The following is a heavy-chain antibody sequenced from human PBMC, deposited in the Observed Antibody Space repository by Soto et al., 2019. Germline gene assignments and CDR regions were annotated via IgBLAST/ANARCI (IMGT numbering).Heavy chain of an antibody. J-gene: IGHJ5*01. V-gene: IGHV4-39*01. CDR1: GGSITNFYD. CDR2: IYYSGST. CDR3: ASQDSTSSLGYCCDS. Sequence: PTETLSLTCPVSGGSITNFYDWSWIRQPPGKGLEWIGSIYYSGSTDYHPSLKSRVTISVDTSRNQFSLKLTSVTAADSAVYYLASQDSTSSLGYCCDSWGQGILVTVSS. D-gene: IGHD6-6*01.